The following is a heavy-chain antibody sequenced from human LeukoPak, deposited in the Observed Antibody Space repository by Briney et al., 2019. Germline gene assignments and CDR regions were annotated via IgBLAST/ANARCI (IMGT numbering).Heavy chain of an antibody. Sequence: SVKVSCKASGGTFSSYAISWVRQAPGQGLEWMGRIIPIFGTANYAQKFQGRVTITTDESMSTAYMELSSLRSEDTAVYYCARVGVQRAGTDYYYYYMDVWGKGTTVTVSS. J-gene: IGHJ6*03. CDR3: ARVGVQRAGTDYYYYYMDV. V-gene: IGHV1-69*05. D-gene: IGHD6-13*01. CDR1: GGTFSSYA. CDR2: IIPIFGTA.